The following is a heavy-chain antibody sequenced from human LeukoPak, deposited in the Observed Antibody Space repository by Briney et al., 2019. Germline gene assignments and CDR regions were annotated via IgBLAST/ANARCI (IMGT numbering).Heavy chain of an antibody. D-gene: IGHD6-13*01. V-gene: IGHV3-30*18. J-gene: IGHJ4*02. CDR2: ISYDGSDK. CDR3: AKDFSTDAADYYFDY. CDR1: GFTFSRYG. Sequence: GRSLRLSCAASGFTFSRYGMHWVRQAPGKGLEWVAVISYDGSDKYHADSVQGRFTVSRDNSKNTLYLQMHSLGAEDTAVYYCAKDFSTDAADYYFDYWGQGTLVTVSS.